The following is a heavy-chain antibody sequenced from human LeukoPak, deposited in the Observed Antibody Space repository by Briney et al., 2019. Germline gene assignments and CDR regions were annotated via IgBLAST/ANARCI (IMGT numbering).Heavy chain of an antibody. CDR2: IRSKAYGGTT. Sequence: GGSLRLSCTASGFTFGDYAMSWFRQAPGKGLEWVGFIRSKAYGGTTEYAASVKGRFTISRDDFKSIAYLQMNSLKTEDTAVYYCTRVLGQLVLGVDYWGQGTLVTVSS. D-gene: IGHD6-13*01. CDR3: TRVLGQLVLGVDY. J-gene: IGHJ4*02. CDR1: GFTFGDYA. V-gene: IGHV3-49*03.